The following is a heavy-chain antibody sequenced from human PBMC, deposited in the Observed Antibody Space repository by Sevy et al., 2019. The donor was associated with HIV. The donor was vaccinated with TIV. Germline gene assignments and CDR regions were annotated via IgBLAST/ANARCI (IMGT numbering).Heavy chain of an antibody. CDR1: GYTFTSYG. CDR2: ISAYNGNT. V-gene: IGHV1-18*01. CDR3: ARDRAGTVTTRPYYYYGMDV. Sequence: ASVKVSCKASGYTFTSYGISWVRQAPGQGLEWMGWISAYNGNTNYAQKLQGRVTMTTDTSTSTAYMELRSLRSDDTAVYYCARDRAGTVTTRPYYYYGMDVWGQGTTVTVSS. D-gene: IGHD4-4*01. J-gene: IGHJ6*02.